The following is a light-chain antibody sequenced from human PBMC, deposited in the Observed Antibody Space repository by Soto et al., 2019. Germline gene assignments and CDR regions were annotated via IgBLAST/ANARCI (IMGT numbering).Light chain of an antibody. CDR2: DVS. J-gene: IGLJ1*01. CDR3: SSYTSSSTPYV. CDR1: SSEFGGYNY. V-gene: IGLV2-14*01. Sequence: QSALTQPASVSGSPGQSITISCTGNSSEFGGYNYVSWYQQHPGKAPKLMIYDVSSRPSGVSNRFSGAKSGNTASLTISGLQTEDEADYYCSSYTSSSTPYVFGTGTKVTVL.